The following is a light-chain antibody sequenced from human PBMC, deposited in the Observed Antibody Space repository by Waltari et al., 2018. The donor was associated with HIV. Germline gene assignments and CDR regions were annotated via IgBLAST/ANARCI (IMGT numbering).Light chain of an antibody. CDR1: SSDVAAYNS. J-gene: IGLJ1*01. CDR2: DVS. V-gene: IGLV2-11*01. CDR3: CSYAGNYTPFV. Sequence: QSALTQPRSVSGSPGQSVPISCTGTSSDVAAYNSVSWYQQHPGKAPKLMIYDVSERPSGVPDRFSGSKSGNTASLTISGLQAEDEADYYCCSYAGNYTPFVFGTGTKVTVL.